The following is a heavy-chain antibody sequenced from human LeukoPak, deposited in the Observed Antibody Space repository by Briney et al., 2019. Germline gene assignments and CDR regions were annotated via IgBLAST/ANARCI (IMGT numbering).Heavy chain of an antibody. V-gene: IGHV3-23*01. CDR2: ISGSGAST. J-gene: IGHJ6*03. CDR3: ARSGTNYYYYYMDI. CDR1: GFTFSSYA. D-gene: IGHD1-26*01. Sequence: GGSLRLSCAASGFTFSSYAMNWVRQAPGKGLEWVSGISGSGASTYYAASVKGRFTISRDNSKNTVYLQMNSLRAEDTALYYCARSGTNYYYYYMDIWGKGTTVTVSS.